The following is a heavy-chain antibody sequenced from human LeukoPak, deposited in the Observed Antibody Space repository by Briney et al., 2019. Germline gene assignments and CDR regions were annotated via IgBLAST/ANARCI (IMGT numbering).Heavy chain of an antibody. V-gene: IGHV1-69*13. CDR2: IIPIFGTA. CDR1: GGTFTSYA. D-gene: IGHD3-9*01. CDR3: ASYRQYYDILTGSNDY. J-gene: IGHJ4*02. Sequence: ASVKVSCKASGGTFTSYAISWVRQAPGQGLEWMGGIIPIFGTANYAQKFQGRVTITADESTSTAYMELNSLRAEDTAVYYCASYRQYYDILTGSNDYWGQGTLVTVSS.